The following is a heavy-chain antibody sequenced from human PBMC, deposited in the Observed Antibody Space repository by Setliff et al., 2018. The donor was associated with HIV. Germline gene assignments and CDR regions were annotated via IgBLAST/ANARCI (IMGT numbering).Heavy chain of an antibody. CDR2: VYYNGNT. CDR1: GGPISSTTYW. D-gene: IGHD5-18*01. CDR3: AKRPGYGYPFHI. V-gene: IGHV4-39*01. J-gene: IGHJ3*02. Sequence: PSETLSLTCTVSGGPISSTTYWWGWIRQPPGKGLEWIGTVYYNGNTFYDPSLKSRVTISIDMSKNQFSLKLTSVAAADTAVYYCAKRPGYGYPFHIWGQGTMVTVSS.